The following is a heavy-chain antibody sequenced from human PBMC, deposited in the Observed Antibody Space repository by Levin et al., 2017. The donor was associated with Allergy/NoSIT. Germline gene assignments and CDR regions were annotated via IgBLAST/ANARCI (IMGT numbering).Heavy chain of an antibody. Sequence: ASVKVSCKASGYTFTYYFIHWVRQAPGQGLEWVGIIDPNGGKTTYAQKFQGRVTMTRDTSASTVYMDLGSLRSEDTAIYYCARGYSEFYGMDVWGQGTTVTVSS. CDR1: GYTFTYYF. D-gene: IGHD2-15*01. V-gene: IGHV1-46*01. CDR2: IDPNGGKT. CDR3: ARGYSEFYGMDV. J-gene: IGHJ6*02.